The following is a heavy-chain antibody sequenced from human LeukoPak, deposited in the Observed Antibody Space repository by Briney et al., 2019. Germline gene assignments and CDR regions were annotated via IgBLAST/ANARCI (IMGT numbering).Heavy chain of an antibody. V-gene: IGHV3-30-3*01. CDR1: GFTFSSYA. Sequence: GGSLRLSCAASGFTFSSYAMHWVRQAPGKGLEWVAVISYDGSNKYYADSVKGRFTISRDNSKNTLYLQMNSLRAEDTAVYYCAKEAVVVPAATPPDYWGQGTLVTVSS. CDR2: ISYDGSNK. D-gene: IGHD2-2*01. J-gene: IGHJ4*02. CDR3: AKEAVVVPAATPPDY.